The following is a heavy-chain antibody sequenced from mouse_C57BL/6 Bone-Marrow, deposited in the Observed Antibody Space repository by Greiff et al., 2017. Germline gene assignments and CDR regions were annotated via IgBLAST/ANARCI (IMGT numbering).Heavy chain of an antibody. V-gene: IGHV5-16*01. J-gene: IGHJ4*01. Sequence: EVKLMESEGGLVQPGSSMKLSCTASGFTFSDYYMAWVRQVPGKGLEWVGNINYDGSSTYYLDSLKSRFIITRDNAKNILYLQISSLTSEDTATYYCARDKYYYAMDYWGQGTSVTVSS. CDR1: GFTFSDYY. CDR2: INYDGSST. CDR3: ARDKYYYAMDY.